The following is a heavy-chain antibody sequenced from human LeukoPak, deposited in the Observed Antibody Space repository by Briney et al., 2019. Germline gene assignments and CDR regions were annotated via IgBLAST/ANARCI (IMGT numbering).Heavy chain of an antibody. D-gene: IGHD3-16*01. CDR2: IKQDGSEK. V-gene: IGHV3-7*01. Sequence: AGGSLRLSCAASGFTFSSYWMSWVRQAPGKGLEWVANIKQDGSEKYYVDSVKGRFTISRDNAKNSLYLQMNSLRAEDTAVYYCARWDETALGGAFDIWGQGTMVTVSS. CDR3: ARWDETALGGAFDI. CDR1: GFTFSSYW. J-gene: IGHJ3*02.